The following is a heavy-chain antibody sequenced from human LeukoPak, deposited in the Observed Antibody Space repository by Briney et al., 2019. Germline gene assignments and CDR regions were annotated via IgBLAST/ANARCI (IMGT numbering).Heavy chain of an antibody. D-gene: IGHD6-19*01. CDR3: TTDPHQKYRGYDWFARLPIAVAGTLWFDP. Sequence: GGSLRLSCAASGFTFSNAWMSWVRQAPGKGLEWVGRIKSKTDGGTTDYAAPVKGRFTISRDDSKNTLYLQMNSLKTEDTAVYYCTTDPHQKYRGYDWFARLPIAVAGTLWFDPWGQGTLVTVSS. CDR2: IKSKTDGGTT. CDR1: GFTFSNAW. J-gene: IGHJ5*02. V-gene: IGHV3-15*01.